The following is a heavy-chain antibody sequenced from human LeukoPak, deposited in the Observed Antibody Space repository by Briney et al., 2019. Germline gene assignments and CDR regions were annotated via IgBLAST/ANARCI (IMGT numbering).Heavy chain of an antibody. D-gene: IGHD2-2*01. Sequence: SETLSLTCTVSGGSISSYYWSWIRQPPGKGLEWIGYIYHSGSTYYNPSLKSRVTISVDRSKNQFSLKLSSVTAADTAVYYCARVQKGKYQLPSNMDVWGKGTTVTVSS. CDR3: ARVQKGKYQLPSNMDV. CDR2: IYHSGST. J-gene: IGHJ6*03. V-gene: IGHV4-59*12. CDR1: GGSISSYY.